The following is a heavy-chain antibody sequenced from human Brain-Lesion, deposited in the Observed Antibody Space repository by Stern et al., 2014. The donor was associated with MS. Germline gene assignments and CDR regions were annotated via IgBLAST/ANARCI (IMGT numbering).Heavy chain of an antibody. Sequence: VQLEASGGGVVQPGRPLRLSCVASGFTFGSCAMHWVRQAPGKGLEWVAGVSYDGSNKYYADSVKGRFTISRDNSQNTLYMQMSSLRPEDTAVYYCAKDRQYLTYFFDHWGQGSLVTVSS. CDR1: GFTFGSCA. V-gene: IGHV3-30*18. CDR3: AKDRQYLTYFFDH. J-gene: IGHJ5*02. CDR2: VSYDGSNK. D-gene: IGHD2/OR15-2a*01.